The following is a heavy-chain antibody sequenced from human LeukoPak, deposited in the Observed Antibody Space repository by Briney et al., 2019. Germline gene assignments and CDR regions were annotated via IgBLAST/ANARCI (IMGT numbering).Heavy chain of an antibody. CDR3: AKDLHSSGGSLTD. V-gene: IGHV3-74*01. CDR2: INKDGSVT. D-gene: IGHD6-19*01. Sequence: GGSLRLSCAASGFTFSSSWIHWVRQAPGKGLVWVSRINKDGSVTDYAESVKGRFTISRDNSKNTLYLQMNSLRAEDTAVYYCAKDLHSSGGSLTDWGQGTLVAVSS. J-gene: IGHJ4*02. CDR1: GFTFSSSW.